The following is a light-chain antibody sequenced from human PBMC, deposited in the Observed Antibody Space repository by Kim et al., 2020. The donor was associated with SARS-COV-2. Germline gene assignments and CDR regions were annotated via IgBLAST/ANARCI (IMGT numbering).Light chain of an antibody. CDR2: AVS. V-gene: IGLV2-14*03. CDR3: SSYTRSSTNYV. Sequence: TITISYTGTSSDVGSYNYVSWYKQHPGKAPKLMIYAVSNRPSGVSNRFSGSKSGNTASLTISGLQAEDEADYYCSSYTRSSTNYVFGTGTKVTVL. J-gene: IGLJ1*01. CDR1: SSDVGSYNY.